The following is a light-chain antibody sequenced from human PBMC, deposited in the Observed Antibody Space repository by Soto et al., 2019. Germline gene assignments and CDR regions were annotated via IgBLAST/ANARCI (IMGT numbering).Light chain of an antibody. V-gene: IGKV1-39*01. J-gene: IGKJ1*01. CDR2: TAS. CDR3: QQSYSTPT. CDR1: QIITSY. Sequence: DIQMTQSPSSLSASVGDRVTITCRASQIITSYLNWYQQKPGKAPKLLIYTASSLQSGVPLRFSGSGSGKDFTLTISSLQPEDFGTYYCQQSYSTPTFGQGTKVEI.